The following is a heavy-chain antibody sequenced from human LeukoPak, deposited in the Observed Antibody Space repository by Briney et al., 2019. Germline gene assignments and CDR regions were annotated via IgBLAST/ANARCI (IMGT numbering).Heavy chain of an antibody. CDR2: ISAYNGNT. J-gene: IGHJ4*02. Sequence: ASVKVSCKASGYTFTSFGISWVRQAPGQGLEWMGWISAYNGNTNYAQKLQGRVTMTTDTSTSTAYMELESLRSDDTAVYYCARDQVVGATAGTFDVWGQGILVTVSS. D-gene: IGHD1-26*01. V-gene: IGHV1-18*01. CDR3: ARDQVVGATAGTFDV. CDR1: GYTFTSFG.